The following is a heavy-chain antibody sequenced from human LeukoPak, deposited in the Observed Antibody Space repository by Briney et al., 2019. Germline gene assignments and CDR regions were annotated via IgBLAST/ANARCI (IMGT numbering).Heavy chain of an antibody. V-gene: IGHV3-30*04. CDR3: ARDDRSLRVYYFDS. Sequence: GGSLRLSCAASGFNLGRYAMSWVRQAPGKGLEWVAMISYEGTVKYNAESVKGRFTISRDNSKNTLFLQMDSLRGDDTALYYCARDDRSLRVYYFDSWGQGTLVTVSS. CDR2: ISYEGTVK. D-gene: IGHD4-17*01. CDR1: GFNLGRYA. J-gene: IGHJ4*02.